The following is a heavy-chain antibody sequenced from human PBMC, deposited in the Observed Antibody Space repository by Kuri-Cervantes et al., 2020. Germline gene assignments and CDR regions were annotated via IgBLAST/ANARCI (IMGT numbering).Heavy chain of an antibody. CDR2: MNPNSGNT. J-gene: IGHJ4*02. CDR3: ARAVATYGDYRRNFDY. D-gene: IGHD4-17*01. CDR1: GYTFTSYD. V-gene: IGHV1-8*01. Sequence: ASVKVSCKASGYTFTSYDINWVRQATGQGLEWMGWMNPNSGNTGYAQKFQGRVTMTRNTSISTAYMELSSLRSEDTAVYYCARAVATYGDYRRNFDYWGQGTLVTVSS.